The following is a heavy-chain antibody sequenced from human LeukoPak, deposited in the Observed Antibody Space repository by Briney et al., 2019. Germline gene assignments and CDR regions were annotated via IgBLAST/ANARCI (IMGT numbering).Heavy chain of an antibody. CDR2: IYYSGST. Sequence: SETLSLTCTVSGGSIISGDYYGSWIRQPPGKGLEWIGYIYYSGSTYYNPSLTSRVTISVDTAKNQFSLKLSSVTAADTAVYYCAREDSGYTMYAPRLSAFDIWGQGTMVTVSS. V-gene: IGHV4-30-4*01. J-gene: IGHJ3*02. D-gene: IGHD5-12*01. CDR1: GGSIISGDYY. CDR3: AREDSGYTMYAPRLSAFDI.